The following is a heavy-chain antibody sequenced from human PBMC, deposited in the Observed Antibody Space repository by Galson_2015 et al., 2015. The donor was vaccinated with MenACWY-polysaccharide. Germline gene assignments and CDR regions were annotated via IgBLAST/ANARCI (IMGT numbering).Heavy chain of an antibody. CDR3: AKDPKAGAFCSSTSCTYHFDY. J-gene: IGHJ4*02. CDR2: ISGSSGGT. D-gene: IGHD2-2*01. Sequence: SLRLSCAASGFIFSSYAVSWVRQAPGKGLEWVSVISGSSGGTYYADSVKGRFTISRDNSRNTLYLQMNSMRVEDTAVYYCAKDPKAGAFCSSTSCTYHFDYWGQGTLVTVSS. CDR1: GFIFSSYA. V-gene: IGHV3-23*01.